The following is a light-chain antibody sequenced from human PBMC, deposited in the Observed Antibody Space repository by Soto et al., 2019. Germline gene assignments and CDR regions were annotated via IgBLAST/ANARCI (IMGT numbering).Light chain of an antibody. Sequence: QSVLTQPPSLSGTPGQRVTISCSGSNSNIGRYSVNWYQHFPGTAPKILIYSDDDRTSGVPDRVSGSKSGTSASLAISGLQSEDDAEDYRAACDDKLHGPLFGGGTPLTVL. V-gene: IGLV1-44*01. J-gene: IGLJ7*01. CDR3: AACDDKLHGPL. CDR1: NSNIGRYS. CDR2: SDD.